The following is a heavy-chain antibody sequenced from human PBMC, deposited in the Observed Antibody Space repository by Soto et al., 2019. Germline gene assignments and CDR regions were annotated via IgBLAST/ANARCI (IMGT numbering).Heavy chain of an antibody. Sequence: QVQLQESGPGLVKPSQTLSLTCTVSGGSISSGGYYWSWIRQHPGKGLEWIGYIYYSGSTYYNPSLKTRVTISVDTSKNQFSLKLSSVTAADTAVYYCARESCSGGSCYSGYWGQGTLVTVSS. D-gene: IGHD2-15*01. CDR1: GGSISSGGYY. V-gene: IGHV4-31*03. CDR2: IYYSGST. CDR3: ARESCSGGSCYSGY. J-gene: IGHJ4*02.